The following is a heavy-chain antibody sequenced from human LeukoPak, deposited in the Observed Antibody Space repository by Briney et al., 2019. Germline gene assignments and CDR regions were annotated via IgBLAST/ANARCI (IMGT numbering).Heavy chain of an antibody. CDR2: IKDDGSEK. CDR3: ARGGIYFHYFDS. Sequence: GGSLRLSCAASGFTFSTSWMSWVRQAPGRGLEWVANIKDDGSEKYYVDSEKGRLTISRDNAKNSLFLQMNSLRVEDSAVYYCARGGIYFHYFDSWGQGTLVTVSS. D-gene: IGHD1-26*01. V-gene: IGHV3-7*04. J-gene: IGHJ4*02. CDR1: GFTFSTSW.